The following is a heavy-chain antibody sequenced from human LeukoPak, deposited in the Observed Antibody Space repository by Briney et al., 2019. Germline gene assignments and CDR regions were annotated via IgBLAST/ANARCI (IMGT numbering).Heavy chain of an antibody. CDR1: GGSFSGDF. CDR2: IKHDGST. CDR3: ARAGTGNRPRQAFDI. Sequence: PSETLSLTCAVCGGSFSGDFWSWIRQSPGKGLEWIGEIKHDGSTTYNPSLESRVTISVDTSKNQFSLKLSSVTAADTAVYYCARAGTGNRPRQAFDIWGQGTMVTVSS. D-gene: IGHD1-1*01. V-gene: IGHV4-34*01. J-gene: IGHJ3*02.